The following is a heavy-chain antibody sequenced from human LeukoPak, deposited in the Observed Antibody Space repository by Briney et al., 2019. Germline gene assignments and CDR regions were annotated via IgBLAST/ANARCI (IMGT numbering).Heavy chain of an antibody. D-gene: IGHD3-9*01. V-gene: IGHV3-30*18. Sequence: GRSLRLSCAASGFTFSSYAMHWVRQAPGKGLEWVAVIPYDGSNKYYADSVKGRFTISRDNSRNTLHLQTNSLRAEDTAVYSCAKASLRYFDWFSDYWGQGTLVTVSS. J-gene: IGHJ4*02. CDR3: AKASLRYFDWFSDY. CDR2: IPYDGSNK. CDR1: GFTFSSYA.